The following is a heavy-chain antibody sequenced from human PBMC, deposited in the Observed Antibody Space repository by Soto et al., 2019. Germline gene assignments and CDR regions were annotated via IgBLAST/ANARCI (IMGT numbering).Heavy chain of an antibody. J-gene: IGHJ6*02. CDR2: IYHSGTA. V-gene: IGHV4-61*01. D-gene: IGHD2-15*01. Sequence: QVQLQESGPGLVKPSETLSLTCTVSGGSVSGGSYYWNWIRQPPGKGLEWIRYIYHSGTANYNPSLKGLVTISVDTSKNPVSLGLTSVTAADTAVYYCARDVDFAEEDVWGQGTTVTVSS. CDR1: GGSVSGGSYY. CDR3: ARDVDFAEEDV.